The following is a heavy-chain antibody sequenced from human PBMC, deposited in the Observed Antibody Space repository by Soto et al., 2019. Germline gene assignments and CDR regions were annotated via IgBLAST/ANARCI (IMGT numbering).Heavy chain of an antibody. CDR2: IYYSGTH. D-gene: IGHD5-12*01. CDR3: ARVQMATLYFDY. Sequence: PSETLSLTCTVSGGSISGYYWSWVRQPPGKGLEWIGYIYYSGTHNYNPSLKSRLTISVDTSKNQFSLKLNSVTAADTAVYYCARVQMATLYFDYWGQGTLVTVSS. J-gene: IGHJ4*02. V-gene: IGHV4-59*01. CDR1: GGSISGYY.